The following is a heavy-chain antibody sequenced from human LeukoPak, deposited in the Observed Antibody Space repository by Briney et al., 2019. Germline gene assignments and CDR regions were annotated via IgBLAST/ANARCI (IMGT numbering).Heavy chain of an antibody. CDR1: GCPFKSYG. J-gene: IGHJ5*02. CDR3: ARDPQSWVLSGPADR. Sequence: SGGSLRLSCVASGCPFKSYGMQWVRPAPGEGLEGVAIISYDGSYENYGDSVKGRFTISRDNSKNPLYLQMNSPIAEDTAVYYCARDPQSWVLSGPADRWGQGTLVTVSS. D-gene: IGHD1-26*01. V-gene: IGHV3-30*03. CDR2: ISYDGSYE.